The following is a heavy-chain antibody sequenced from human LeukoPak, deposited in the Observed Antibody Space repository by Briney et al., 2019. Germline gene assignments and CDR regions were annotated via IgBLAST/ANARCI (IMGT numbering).Heavy chain of an antibody. J-gene: IGHJ2*01. CDR1: GFTVSSNY. V-gene: IGHV3-53*05. CDR2: IYSGGST. Sequence: GGSLRLSCAASGFTVSSNYMSWVRQAPGKGLEWVSIIYSGGSTYYADSVKGRFTISRDNSKNTLYLQMNSLRAEDTAVYYCARALYYDSSGYDWYFDLWGRGTLVTVSS. CDR3: ARALYYDSSGYDWYFDL. D-gene: IGHD3-22*01.